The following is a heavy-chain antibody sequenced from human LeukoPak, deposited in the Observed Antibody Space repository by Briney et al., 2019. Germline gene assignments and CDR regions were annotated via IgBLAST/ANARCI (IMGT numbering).Heavy chain of an antibody. CDR1: GFTVSSNY. V-gene: IGHV3-66*01. Sequence: GGSLRLSCAASGFTVSSNYMSWVRQAPGKGLEWVSVIYSGGSTNYADSVKGRFTIPRDNSKNTLYLQMNGLRAEDTAVYYCARDRCSGANCYSDYWGQGALVTVSS. J-gene: IGHJ4*02. CDR2: IYSGGST. D-gene: IGHD2-15*01. CDR3: ARDRCSGANCYSDY.